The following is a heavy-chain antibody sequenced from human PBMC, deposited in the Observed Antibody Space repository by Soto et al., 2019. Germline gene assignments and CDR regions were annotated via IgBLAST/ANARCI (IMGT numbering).Heavy chain of an antibody. CDR1: GGSISSGGYS. D-gene: IGHD6-13*01. J-gene: IGHJ5*02. Sequence: SETLSLTCAVSGGSISSGGYSWGWIRQPPGEGLEWIGYIYHSGSTYYNPSLKSRVTISVDRSKNQFSLKLNSVTAADTAVYYCARVIAATDTISVWFDPWGQGTLVTVS. V-gene: IGHV4-30-2*01. CDR2: IYHSGST. CDR3: ARVIAATDTISVWFDP.